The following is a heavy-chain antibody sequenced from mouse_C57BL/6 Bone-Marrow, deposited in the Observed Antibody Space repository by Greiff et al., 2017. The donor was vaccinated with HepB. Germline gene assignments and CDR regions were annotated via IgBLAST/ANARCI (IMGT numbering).Heavy chain of an antibody. D-gene: IGHD3-3*01. CDR3: GRGFPDAMDY. CDR2: ISSGGSYT. CDR1: GFTFSSYG. J-gene: IGHJ4*01. V-gene: IGHV5-6*01. Sequence: EVNVVESGGDLVKPGGSLKLSCAASGFTFSSYGMSWVRQTPDKRLEWVATISSGGSYTYYPDSVKGRFTISRDNAKNTLYLQMSSLKSEDTAMYYCGRGFPDAMDYWGQGTSVTVSS.